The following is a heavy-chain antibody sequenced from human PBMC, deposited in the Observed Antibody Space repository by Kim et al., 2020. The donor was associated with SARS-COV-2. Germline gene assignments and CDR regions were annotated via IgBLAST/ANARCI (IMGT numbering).Heavy chain of an antibody. CDR1: SYTFTSFW. V-gene: IGHV1-46*01. CDR2: INPSPGTT. J-gene: IGHJ3*01. Sequence: ASVKVSCKAVSYTFTSFWLHWVRQAPGLGLEWMGKINPSPGTTTYAQKFQGRVTMTRDTSTSTVYMELSRLRSEDTAVYYCARDLGAAFDLWGQGTTVT. CDR3: ARDLGAAFDL. D-gene: IGHD3-10*01.